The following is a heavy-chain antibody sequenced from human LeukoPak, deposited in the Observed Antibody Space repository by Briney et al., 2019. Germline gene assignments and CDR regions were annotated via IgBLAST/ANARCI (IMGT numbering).Heavy chain of an antibody. J-gene: IGHJ5*02. CDR3: AGREGDGYNGNNWFDP. V-gene: IGHV5-51*01. Sequence: GESLKISCKGSGYSFTSYWIGWVCQMPGKGLEWMGIIYPGDSDTRYSPSFQGQVTISADKSISTAYLQWSSLKASDTAMYYCAGREGDGYNGNNWFDPWGQGTLVTVSS. CDR1: GYSFTSYW. D-gene: IGHD5-24*01. CDR2: IYPGDSDT.